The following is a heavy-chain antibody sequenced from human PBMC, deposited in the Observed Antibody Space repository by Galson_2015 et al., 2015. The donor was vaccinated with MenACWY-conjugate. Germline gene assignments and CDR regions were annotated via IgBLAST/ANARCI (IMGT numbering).Heavy chain of an antibody. CDR1: GYTFTSYY. D-gene: IGHD2-15*01. J-gene: IGHJ4*02. CDR2: INPSGGST. Sequence: SVKVSCKASGYTFTSYYMHWVRQAPGQGLEWMGIINPSGGSTSYAQKFQGRVTMTRDTSTSTVYMELSSLRSEDTAVYYCARDGSGGVLVAAPPEQYFDYWCQGTLVTVSS. V-gene: IGHV1-46*01. CDR3: ARDGSGGVLVAAPPEQYFDY.